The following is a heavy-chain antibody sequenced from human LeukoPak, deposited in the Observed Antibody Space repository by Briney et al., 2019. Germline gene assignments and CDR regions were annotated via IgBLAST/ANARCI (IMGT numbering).Heavy chain of an antibody. CDR2: IWYDGTNK. CDR3: ARGRGSGWYDAFDI. Sequence: GGSLRLSCAASGFTFSSHGMHWVRQAPGKGLEWVAVIWYDGTNKFYADSVRGRFTISRDNSKNTLYVQMNSLRAEDTAVYYCARGRGSGWYDAFDIWGQGTMVTVSS. V-gene: IGHV3-33*01. D-gene: IGHD6-19*01. J-gene: IGHJ3*02. CDR1: GFTFSSHG.